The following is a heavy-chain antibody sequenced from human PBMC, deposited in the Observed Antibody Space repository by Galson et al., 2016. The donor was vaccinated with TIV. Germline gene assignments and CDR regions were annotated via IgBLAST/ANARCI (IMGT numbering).Heavy chain of an antibody. CDR2: VNPHSGNT. CDR3: ARGAYGSYYYGMYN. Sequence: SVKVSCKASGYTFLSYDINWVRQAPGQGLEWMGWVNPHSGNTGYSQKFLGRVTMTRNMSISVAYMELSSLRSEDTAVYYCARGAYGSYYYGMYNWGQGTTVTVSS. V-gene: IGHV1-8*02. J-gene: IGHJ6*02. CDR1: GYTFLSYD. D-gene: IGHD4-17*01.